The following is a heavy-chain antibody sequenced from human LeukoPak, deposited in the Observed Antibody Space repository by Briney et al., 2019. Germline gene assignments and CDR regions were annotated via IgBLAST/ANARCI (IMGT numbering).Heavy chain of an antibody. CDR1: GGSFSGYY. J-gene: IGHJ5*02. V-gene: IGHV4-34*01. CDR2: INHSGST. D-gene: IGHD6-19*01. Sequence: SETLSLTCAVYGGSFSGYYWSWIRQPPGKGLEGIGEINHSGSTNYNPSLKSRVTISVDTSKNQFSLKLSSVTAADTAVYYCARIRVLSGWYGGATNWFDPWGQGTLVTVSS. CDR3: ARIRVLSGWYGGATNWFDP.